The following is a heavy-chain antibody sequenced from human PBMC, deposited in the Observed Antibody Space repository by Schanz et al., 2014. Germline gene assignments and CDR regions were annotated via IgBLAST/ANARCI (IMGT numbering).Heavy chain of an antibody. J-gene: IGHJ4*02. CDR3: AAHETLSTTACYPS. Sequence: EVQLVESGGGLVKPGGSLRLSCAASGFTFNNFGMNWVRQAPGKGLEWVSYISSSGNIIHYADSVKGRFTISRDNAKNSLYLQMTGLRAEDTAVYYCAAHETLSTTACYPSWGQGTLVTVSS. CDR1: GFTFNNFG. CDR2: ISSSGNII. D-gene: IGHD2-2*01. V-gene: IGHV3-21*04.